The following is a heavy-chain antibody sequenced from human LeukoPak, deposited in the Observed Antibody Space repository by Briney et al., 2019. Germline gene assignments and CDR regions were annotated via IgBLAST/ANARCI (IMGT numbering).Heavy chain of an antibody. CDR1: GFTFSSYS. D-gene: IGHD6-19*01. Sequence: GGSLRLSCAASGFTFSSYSMNWVRQAPGKGLEWVSSISSSSSYIYYADSVKGRFTISRDNAKNSLYLQMNSLRAEDTAVYYCAREGSGDDMDVWGQGTTVTVSS. CDR3: AREGSGDDMDV. V-gene: IGHV3-21*01. CDR2: ISSSSSYI. J-gene: IGHJ6*02.